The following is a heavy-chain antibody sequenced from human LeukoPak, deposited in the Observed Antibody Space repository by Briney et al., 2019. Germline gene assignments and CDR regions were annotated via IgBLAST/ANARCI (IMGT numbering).Heavy chain of an antibody. CDR2: IGTAGDT. J-gene: IGHJ5*02. CDR1: GFTFSSYD. D-gene: IGHD6-13*01. Sequence: GGSLRLSCAASGFTFSSYDMRWVRQATGKGLEWVSAIGTAGDTYYPGSVKGRFTISRENAKNSLYLQMNSLRAADTAVYYRARGRIAAAGPFMDNWFDPWGQGTPVTVSS. CDR3: ARGRIAAAGPFMDNWFDP. V-gene: IGHV3-13*01.